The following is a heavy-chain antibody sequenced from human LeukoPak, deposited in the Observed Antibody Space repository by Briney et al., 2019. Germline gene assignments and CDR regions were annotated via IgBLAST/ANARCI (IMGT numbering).Heavy chain of an antibody. CDR1: GFTFSSYA. J-gene: IGHJ4*02. CDR2: ISGSGGST. Sequence: TGGSLRLSCAASGFTFSSYAMSWVRQAPGKGLEWVSAISGSGGSTYYADSVKGRFRISRENSKNTLYLQMNSLRAEDTAVYYCAKKLTHCSSTSCPYYFDYWGQGTLVTVSS. CDR3: AKKLTHCSSTSCPYYFDY. V-gene: IGHV3-23*01. D-gene: IGHD2-2*01.